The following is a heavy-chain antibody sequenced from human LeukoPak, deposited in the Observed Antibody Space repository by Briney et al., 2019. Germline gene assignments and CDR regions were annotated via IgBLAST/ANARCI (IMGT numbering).Heavy chain of an antibody. CDR3: AKYDSFDHYYDSSGRFDC. J-gene: IGHJ4*02. V-gene: IGHV3-23*01. CDR2: ISGSGGDT. D-gene: IGHD3-22*01. CDR1: GFTFSSYA. Sequence: GGSLRLSCAASGFTFSSYAMSWVRQAPGKGLEWVSAISGSGGDTYYADSAKGRFTISRDNSKNTLYLQMNSLRAEDTAVYYCAKYDSFDHYYDSSGRFDCWGQGTLVTVSS.